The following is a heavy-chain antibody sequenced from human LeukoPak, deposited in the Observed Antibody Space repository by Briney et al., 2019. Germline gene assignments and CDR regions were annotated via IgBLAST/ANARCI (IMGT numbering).Heavy chain of an antibody. CDR3: VKEPAPYSLGDA. D-gene: IGHD3-16*01. Sequence: GRSLTLSXAASGFTFSRYGMHWVRQAPGKGLEWVAVVWDNGINKFYADSMKGRSTISRDNSKHTLSLHMNSLRAEDTAVYYCVKEPAPYSLGDAWGKGTTVTVSS. CDR1: GFTFSRYG. J-gene: IGHJ6*04. CDR2: VWDNGINK. V-gene: IGHV3-33*06.